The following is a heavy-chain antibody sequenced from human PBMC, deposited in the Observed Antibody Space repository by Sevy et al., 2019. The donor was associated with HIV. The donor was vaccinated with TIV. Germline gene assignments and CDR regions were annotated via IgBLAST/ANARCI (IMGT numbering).Heavy chain of an antibody. CDR2: ISGGGGGT. J-gene: IGHJ2*01. V-gene: IGHV3-23*01. Sequence: GGSLRLSCAASGFTFNNYAMSWVRQAPGKGLEGKGLEWVSTISGGGGGTYYADSVRGRLTTSRDNSKNKLYLQVNSLRVEDTAVYYCAMHYIHDIADGWYFDLWGRGTLVTVSS. CDR3: AMHYIHDIADGWYFDL. CDR1: GFTFNNYA. D-gene: IGHD6-13*01.